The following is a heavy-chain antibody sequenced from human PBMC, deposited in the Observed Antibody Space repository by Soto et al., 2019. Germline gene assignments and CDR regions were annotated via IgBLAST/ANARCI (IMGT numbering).Heavy chain of an antibody. CDR1: GGSVSNTDSY. J-gene: IGHJ2*01. CDR3: SRQEQKYFDNSGYLWWYFDL. V-gene: IGHV4-39*01. D-gene: IGHD3-22*01. Sequence: SETLSLTCAVSGGSVSNTDSYWAWIRQPPGKGLDWIGTIYYSGTTYYNPSLKSRVTISVDTSKNQFSLKLTSVTAADSAVYYCSRQEQKYFDNSGYLWWYFDLWGRGTLVTVSS. CDR2: IYYSGTT.